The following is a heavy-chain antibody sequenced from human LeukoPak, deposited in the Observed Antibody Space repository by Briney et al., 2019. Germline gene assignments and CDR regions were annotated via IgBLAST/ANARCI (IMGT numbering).Heavy chain of an antibody. V-gene: IGHV4-34*01. CDR1: GGSFSGYY. J-gene: IGHJ4*02. Sequence: SETLSLTCAVYGGSFSGYYWSWIRQPPGKGLEWIGEINHSGSTNYNPPLKRRVTISVDTAKNQFSLNLSSVTAADTAVYYCARGLKQQLVGNSFDYWGQGTLVTVSS. D-gene: IGHD6-13*01. CDR2: INHSGST. CDR3: ARGLKQQLVGNSFDY.